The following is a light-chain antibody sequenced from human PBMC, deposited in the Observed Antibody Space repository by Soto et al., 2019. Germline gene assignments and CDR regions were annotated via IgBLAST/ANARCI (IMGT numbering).Light chain of an antibody. J-gene: IGKJ1*01. Sequence: DIQMTQSPSTLSASVGDRVTITCRASQSISSWLAWYQQKPGKAPKLLIYDASSLESGVPSRFSGSGSGTEFTLTISSLQPDDFATYYCQQYNSYWTFCQGT. CDR1: QSISSW. CDR2: DAS. V-gene: IGKV1-5*01. CDR3: QQYNSYWT.